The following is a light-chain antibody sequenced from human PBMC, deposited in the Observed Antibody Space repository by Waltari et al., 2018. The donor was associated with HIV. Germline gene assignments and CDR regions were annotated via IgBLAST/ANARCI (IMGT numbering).Light chain of an antibody. V-gene: IGKV1-12*01. CDR2: GIS. J-gene: IGKJ4*01. CDR3: QQSNTFPLT. Sequence: DIQVTQSPSSVSASVVDRVTITCRASQGVSSWLAWYQQRPGKAPKLRIYGISTLQSGVPSRFSGGGSGTDFTLTINSLQTEDSATYYCQQSNTFPLTFGGGTKVEIK. CDR1: QGVSSW.